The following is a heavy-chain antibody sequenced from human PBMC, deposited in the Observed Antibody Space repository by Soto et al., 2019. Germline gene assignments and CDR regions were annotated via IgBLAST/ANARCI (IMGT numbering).Heavy chain of an antibody. CDR1: GGSISSSSYY. V-gene: IGHV4-39*02. Sequence: PSETLSLTCTVSGGSISSSSYYWGWIRQPPGKGLEWIGSIYYSGYTYYNPSLKSRVTISVDTSKNQFSLKLSSVTAADTAVYYCARDELGYCSGGSCYKRFDPWGQGTLVTVSS. D-gene: IGHD2-15*01. CDR2: IYYSGYT. CDR3: ARDELGYCSGGSCYKRFDP. J-gene: IGHJ5*02.